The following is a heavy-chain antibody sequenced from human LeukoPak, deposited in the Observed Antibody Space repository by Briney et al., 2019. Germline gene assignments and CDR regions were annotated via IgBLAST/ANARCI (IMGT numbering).Heavy chain of an antibody. D-gene: IGHD3-10*01. V-gene: IGHV1-69*06. CDR3: ARSAPYGSGSYYTSSY. Sequence: SVKVSCKASGGTFSSYAISWVRQAPGQGLEWMGGIIPIFGTANYAQKFQGRVTITADKSTSTAYMELSSLRSEDTAVYYCARSAPYGSGSYYTSSYWGQGTLVTVSS. J-gene: IGHJ4*02. CDR2: IIPIFGTA. CDR1: GGTFSSYA.